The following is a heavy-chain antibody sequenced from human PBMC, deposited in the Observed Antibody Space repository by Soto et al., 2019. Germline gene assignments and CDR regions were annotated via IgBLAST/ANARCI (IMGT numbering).Heavy chain of an antibody. Sequence: SVKVSCKASGGTFSSYAISWVRQAPGQGLEWMGGIIPIFGTANYAQKFQGRVTITADESTSTAYMELSSLRSEDTAVYYCARGVDSSGYYPIYYFDYWGQGTLVTVSS. CDR3: ARGVDSSGYYPIYYFDY. CDR1: GGTFSSYA. CDR2: IIPIFGTA. D-gene: IGHD3-22*01. J-gene: IGHJ4*02. V-gene: IGHV1-69*13.